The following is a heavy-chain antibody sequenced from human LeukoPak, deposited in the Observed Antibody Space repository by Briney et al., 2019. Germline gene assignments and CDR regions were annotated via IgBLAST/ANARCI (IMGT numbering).Heavy chain of an antibody. CDR2: IYYSGST. J-gene: IGHJ3*02. Sequence: SESLSLTCTVSGGSISSYYWSWIRQPPGKGLEWIGYIYYSGSTNYNPSLKSRVTISVDTSKNQFSLKLSSVTAADTAVYYCARSLYSMTSDAFDIWGQGTMVTVSS. CDR3: ARSLYSMTSDAFDI. D-gene: IGHD6-13*01. V-gene: IGHV4-59*01. CDR1: GGSISSYY.